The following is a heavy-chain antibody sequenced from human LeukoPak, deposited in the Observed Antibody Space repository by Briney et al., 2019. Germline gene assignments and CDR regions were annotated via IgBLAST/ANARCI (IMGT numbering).Heavy chain of an antibody. CDR2: ISSSGSTI. Sequence: GGSLRLSCAASGFTFSDYYMSWIRQAPGKGLEWVSYISSSGSTIYYADSVKGRFTISRDNAKSSLYLQMNSLRAEDTAVYYCARDDWNDFWSGLYYYYGMDVWGQGTTVTVSS. V-gene: IGHV3-11*01. CDR1: GFTFSDYY. J-gene: IGHJ6*02. D-gene: IGHD3-3*01. CDR3: ARDDWNDFWSGLYYYYGMDV.